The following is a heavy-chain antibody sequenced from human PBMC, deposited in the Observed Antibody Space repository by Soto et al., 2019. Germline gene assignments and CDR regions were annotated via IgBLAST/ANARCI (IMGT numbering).Heavy chain of an antibody. CDR2: ISGTGATT. CDR3: AKDLYGDFDF. V-gene: IGHV3-23*01. CDR1: GFNFYNYA. Sequence: PGGSLRLSCAASGFNFYNYAMSWVRQAPGKGLEWVSTISGTGATTYYADSVKGRFTISRDNSKDTLYLQMNSLTAEDTAVYFCAKDLYGDFDFWGQGTLVTVSS. J-gene: IGHJ4*02. D-gene: IGHD4-17*01.